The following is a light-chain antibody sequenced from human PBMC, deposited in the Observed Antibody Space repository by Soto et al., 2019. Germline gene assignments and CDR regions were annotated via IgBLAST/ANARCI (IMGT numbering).Light chain of an antibody. CDR1: SSNIGAGRD. V-gene: IGLV1-40*01. CDR3: QSFDSSLSAYV. Sequence: QSVLTQPPSVSGAPGQRVTISCTGSSSNIGAGRDVHWYQQLPGTAPRLLIYGNNNRPSGVPDRFSASKSGTSASLAITGLQAEDEADFYCQSFDSSLSAYVFGTGIKVTVL. J-gene: IGLJ1*01. CDR2: GNN.